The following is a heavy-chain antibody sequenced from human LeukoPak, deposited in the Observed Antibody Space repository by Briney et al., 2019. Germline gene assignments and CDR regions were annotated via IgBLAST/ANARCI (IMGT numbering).Heavy chain of an antibody. D-gene: IGHD3-22*01. Sequence: GGSLRLSCAASGFTFSSYSMNWVRQAPGKGLEWVANIKQDGSEKYYVDSVKGRFTISRDNAKNSLYLQMNSLRAEDTAVYYCARDPACGDSSGYYHFVYWGQGTLVTVSS. J-gene: IGHJ4*02. CDR2: IKQDGSEK. CDR1: GFTFSSYS. V-gene: IGHV3-7*01. CDR3: ARDPACGDSSGYYHFVY.